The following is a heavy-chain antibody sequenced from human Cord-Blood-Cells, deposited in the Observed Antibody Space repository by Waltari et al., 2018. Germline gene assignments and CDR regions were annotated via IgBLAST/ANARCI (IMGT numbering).Heavy chain of an antibody. CDR1: GGSFSGYY. V-gene: IGHV4-34*01. CDR3: ARGWGGHWYFDL. D-gene: IGHD7-27*01. J-gene: IGHJ2*01. CDR2: INHSGST. Sequence: QVQLQQWGAGLLKPSETLSLTCAVYGGSFSGYYWSWSRQPPGKGREWIGEINHSGSTNYNPSLKSRVTISVDTSKNQFSLKLSSVTAADTAVYYCARGWGGHWYFDLWGRGTLVTVSS.